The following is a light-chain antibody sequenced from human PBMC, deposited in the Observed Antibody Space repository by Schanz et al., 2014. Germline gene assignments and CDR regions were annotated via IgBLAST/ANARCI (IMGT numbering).Light chain of an antibody. CDR3: SSYAGSTSFWV. CDR1: SSDVGGYNY. Sequence: QSALTQPPSASGSLGQSVTISCTGTSSDVGGYNYVSWYQQHPGKAPKLMIYEVSKRPSGVPDRFSGSKSGNTASLTVSGLQAEDEADYYCSSYAGSTSFWVFGGGTKLTVL. V-gene: IGLV2-8*01. CDR2: EVS. J-gene: IGLJ3*02.